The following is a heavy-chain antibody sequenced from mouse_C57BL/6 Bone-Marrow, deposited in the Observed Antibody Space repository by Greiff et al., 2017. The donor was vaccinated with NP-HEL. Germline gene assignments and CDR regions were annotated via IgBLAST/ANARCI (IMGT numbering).Heavy chain of an antibody. CDR1: GYAFSSYW. D-gene: IGHD4-1*02. J-gene: IGHJ2*01. V-gene: IGHV1-80*01. CDR2: IYPGDGDT. CDR3: ARSSRNWDVGD. Sequence: QVQLQQSGAELVKPGASVKISCKASGYAFSSYWMNWVKQRPGKGLEWIGQIYPGDGDTNYNGKFKGKATLTADKSSSTAYMQLSSLTSEDSAVYFCARSSRNWDVGDWGQGTTRTVAS.